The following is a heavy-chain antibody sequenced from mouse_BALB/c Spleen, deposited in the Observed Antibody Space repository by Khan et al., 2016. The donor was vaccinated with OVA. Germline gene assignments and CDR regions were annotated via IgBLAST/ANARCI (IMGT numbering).Heavy chain of an antibody. V-gene: IGHV1S137*01. J-gene: IGHJ3*01. CDR2: VSTYYGDA. CDR3: ARGGGGDRFAY. Sequence: QVQLKQSGAELVRPGVSVKIPCKGSGYTFTDFTMHWVKQSHGKSLEWIGVVSTYYGDATYNQKFKGKATMTVDKSSSTAYMELARLTSEDSAIFYLARGGGGDRFAYWGQGTLVTVSA. CDR1: GYTFTDFT.